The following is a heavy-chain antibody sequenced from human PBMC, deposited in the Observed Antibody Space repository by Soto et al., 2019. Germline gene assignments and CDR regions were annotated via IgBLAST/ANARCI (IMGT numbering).Heavy chain of an antibody. V-gene: IGHV1-69*01. J-gene: IGHJ6*02. CDR2: IIPILGTA. Sequence: QVQLVQSGAEVKKPGSSVKVSCKASGGTFSSYAISWVRQAPGQGLEWMGGIIPILGTANYAQKFQGRVTITADESTSTAYMELSSLRSEDTAVYYCARGQSGCSGGSCYSLYGMDVWGQGTTVTVSS. CDR1: GGTFSSYA. CDR3: ARGQSGCSGGSCYSLYGMDV. D-gene: IGHD2-15*01.